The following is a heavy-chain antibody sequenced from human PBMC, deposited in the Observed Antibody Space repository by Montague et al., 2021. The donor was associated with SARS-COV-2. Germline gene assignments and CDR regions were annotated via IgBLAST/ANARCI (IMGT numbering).Heavy chain of an antibody. CDR3: TRDDFWSGYYAY. V-gene: IGHV3-49*04. CDR2: IRSKAYGGTK. D-gene: IGHD3-3*01. J-gene: IGHJ4*02. Sequence: SLRLSCAASGFTFGDYAMSWVRQAPGKGLEWVGFIRSKAYGGTKEYAASVKGRFTITRDDSKIIAYLKMDSLKTEAPAVYYCTRDDFWSGYYAYWGQGTLVTISS. CDR1: GFTFGDYA.